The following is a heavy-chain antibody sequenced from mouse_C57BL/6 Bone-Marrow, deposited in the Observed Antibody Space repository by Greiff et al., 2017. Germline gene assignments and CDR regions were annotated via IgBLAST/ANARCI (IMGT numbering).Heavy chain of an antibody. D-gene: IGHD2-2*01. Sequence: VQLQQSGPGLVKPSQSLSLTCSVTGYSITSGYYWNWIRQFPGNKLEWMGYISYDGSNNYNPSLKNRISITRDTSKNQFFLKLNSVTTEDTATYYCARGLRGAWFAYWGQGTLVTVSA. V-gene: IGHV3-6*01. CDR1: GYSITSGYY. J-gene: IGHJ3*01. CDR3: ARGLRGAWFAY. CDR2: ISYDGSN.